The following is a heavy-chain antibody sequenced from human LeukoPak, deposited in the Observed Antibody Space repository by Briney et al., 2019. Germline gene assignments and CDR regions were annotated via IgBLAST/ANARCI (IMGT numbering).Heavy chain of an antibody. CDR2: INPNSGGT. V-gene: IGHV1-2*02. J-gene: IGHJ4*02. Sequence: ASVKVSCKASGYTFTGYYMHWVRQAPGQGLEWMGWINPNSGGTNYAQKFQGRVTMTRDTSISTAYMELSRLRSDDTAVYYCARIVGARAGSFDYWGQGTLVTVSS. CDR3: ARIVGARAGSFDY. D-gene: IGHD1-26*01. CDR1: GYTFTGYY.